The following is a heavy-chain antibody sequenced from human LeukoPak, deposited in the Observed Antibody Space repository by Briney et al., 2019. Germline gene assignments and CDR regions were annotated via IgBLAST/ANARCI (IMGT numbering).Heavy chain of an antibody. J-gene: IGHJ1*01. CDR2: INAGNGNT. V-gene: IGHV1-3*01. CDR3: ARVPLHDRNDYYYPH. CDR1: GYTFTSYA. D-gene: IGHD3-22*01. Sequence: GASVKVSCKASGYTFTSYAIHWVRQAPGQRLEWMGWINAGNGNTKYSQKFQGRVTITRETSASIAYMELSSLRSEDTAVYYCARVPLHDRNDYYYPHWGQGTVVTVSS.